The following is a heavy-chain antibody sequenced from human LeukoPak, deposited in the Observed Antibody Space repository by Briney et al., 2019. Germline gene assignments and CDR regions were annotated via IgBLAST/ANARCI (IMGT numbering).Heavy chain of an antibody. CDR2: IDTDGSTT. Sequence: GGSLRLSCAASGFSFSSYWVHWVRQAPGKGLVWVSRIDTDGSTTRYADSVKGRFTISRDNAKNTVYLQMNTLRADDTGFYYCASHYYGSGSPTGGAFDVWGQGTMVTVSS. V-gene: IGHV3-74*01. CDR3: ASHYYGSGSPTGGAFDV. D-gene: IGHD3-10*01. J-gene: IGHJ3*01. CDR1: GFSFSSYW.